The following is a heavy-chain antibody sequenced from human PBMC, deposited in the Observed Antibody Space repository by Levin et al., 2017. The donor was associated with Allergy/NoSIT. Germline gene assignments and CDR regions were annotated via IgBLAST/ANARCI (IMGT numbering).Heavy chain of an antibody. Sequence: GSLRLSCAVSGGSISSSNWWSWVRQPPGKGLEWIGEIYHSGSTNYNPSLKSRVTISVDKSKNQFSLKLSSVTAADTAVYYCARDRRITFGGVMYYDYWGQGTLVTVSS. D-gene: IGHD3-16*01. V-gene: IGHV4-4*02. CDR2: IYHSGST. J-gene: IGHJ4*02. CDR3: ARDRRITFGGVMYYDY. CDR1: GGSISSSNW.